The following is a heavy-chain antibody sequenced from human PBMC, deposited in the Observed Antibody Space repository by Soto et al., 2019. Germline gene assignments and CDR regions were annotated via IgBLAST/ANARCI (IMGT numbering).Heavy chain of an antibody. CDR3: ARLDSRLYYYYGMDV. J-gene: IGHJ6*02. CDR2: IYPGDSDT. Sequence: GESLKISCKCSGYSFTSYWIGLVRQMPGKGLEWMGIIYPGDSDTRYSPSFQGQVTISADKSISTAYLQWSSLKASDTAMYYCARLDSRLYYYYGMDVWGQGTTVTVSS. D-gene: IGHD5-12*01. V-gene: IGHV5-51*01. CDR1: GYSFTSYW.